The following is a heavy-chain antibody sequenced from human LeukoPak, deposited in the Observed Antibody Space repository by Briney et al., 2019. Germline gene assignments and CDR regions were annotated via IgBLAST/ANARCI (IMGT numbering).Heavy chain of an antibody. Sequence: ASVKVSCKASGYTFTSYGISWVRQAPGQGLEWMGWISAYNGNTNYAQKLQGRVTMTTDTSTSTAYMELRSLRSDDTAAYYCARAVYDSSGYYPFDYWGQGTLVTVSS. J-gene: IGHJ4*02. CDR1: GYTFTSYG. CDR3: ARAVYDSSGYYPFDY. V-gene: IGHV1-18*01. CDR2: ISAYNGNT. D-gene: IGHD3-22*01.